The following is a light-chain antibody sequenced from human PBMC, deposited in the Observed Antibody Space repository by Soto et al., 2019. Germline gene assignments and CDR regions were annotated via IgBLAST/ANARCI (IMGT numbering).Light chain of an antibody. CDR2: EGS. CDR3: CSYAGSSTYV. CDR1: SSDVGSYNL. Sequence: QSALTQPASVSGSPGQSITISCTGTSSDVGSYNLVSWYQHHPGKAPKLMIYEGSKRPSGVSNRFSGSKSGNTASLTVSGLQAEDEAVYHCCSYAGSSTYVFGTGTKLTV. J-gene: IGLJ1*01. V-gene: IGLV2-23*01.